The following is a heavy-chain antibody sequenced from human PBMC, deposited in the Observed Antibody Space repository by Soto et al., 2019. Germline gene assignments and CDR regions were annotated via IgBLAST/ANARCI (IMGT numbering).Heavy chain of an antibody. J-gene: IGHJ4*02. CDR3: ARDGYNWNDEYYFDY. CDR1: GYTFTSYG. CDR2: ISAYNGNT. V-gene: IGHV1-18*01. D-gene: IGHD1-1*01. Sequence: ASVKVSCKAPGYTFTSYGISWVRQAPGQGLEWMGWISAYNGNTNYAQKLQGRVTMTTDTSTGTAYMELRSLRSDDTAVYYCARDGYNWNDEYYFDYWGQGTLVTSPQ.